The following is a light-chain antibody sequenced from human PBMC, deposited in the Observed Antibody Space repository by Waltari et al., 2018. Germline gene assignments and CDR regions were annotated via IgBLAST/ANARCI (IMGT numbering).Light chain of an antibody. CDR2: DVS. Sequence: QSALTQPRPVSGSPGQSVTISCTGTSRDVGNYHYVSWYQQHPGKAPKFMIFDVSQRPSGVPDRFSGSKSGSTASLTISGLQAEDEADYYCCSYAGRYTYVFGTGTKVTVL. CDR3: CSYAGRYTYV. J-gene: IGLJ1*01. V-gene: IGLV2-11*01. CDR1: SRDVGNYHY.